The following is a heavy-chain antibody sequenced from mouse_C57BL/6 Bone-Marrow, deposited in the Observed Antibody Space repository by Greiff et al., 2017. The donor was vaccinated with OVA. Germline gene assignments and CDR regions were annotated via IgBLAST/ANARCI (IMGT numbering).Heavy chain of an antibody. CDR1: GYTFTNYW. V-gene: IGHV1-63*01. CDR3: ARRGSYVRYFDV. D-gene: IGHD1-1*02. J-gene: IGHJ1*03. Sequence: QVQLKESGAELVRPGTSVKMSCKASGYTFTNYWIGWAKQRPGHGLEWIGDIYPGGGYTNYNEKFKGKATLTADKSSSTAYMQFSSLTSEDSAIYYCARRGSYVRYFDVWGTGTTVIVSS. CDR2: IYPGGGYT.